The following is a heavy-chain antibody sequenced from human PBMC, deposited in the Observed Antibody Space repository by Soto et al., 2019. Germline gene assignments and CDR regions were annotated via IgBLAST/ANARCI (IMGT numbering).Heavy chain of an antibody. D-gene: IGHD3-10*01. CDR1: GFTFSSYS. Sequence: GGSLRLSCAASGFTFSSYSMNWVRQAPGKGLEWVSYISSSSSTIYYADSVKGRFTISRDNAKNSLYLQMNSLRAEDTAVYYCARDQENYYGSGSYYIPYYYYYYMDVWGKGTTVTVSS. CDR3: ARDQENYYGSGSYYIPYYYYYYMDV. CDR2: ISSSSSTI. J-gene: IGHJ6*03. V-gene: IGHV3-48*01.